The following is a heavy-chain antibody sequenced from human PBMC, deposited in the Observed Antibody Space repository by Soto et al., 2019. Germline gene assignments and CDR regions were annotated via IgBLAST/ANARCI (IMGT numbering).Heavy chain of an antibody. Sequence: SETLSLTCTVSGGSISSYYWSWIRPPPGKGLEWIGYIYYSGSTNHNPSLKSRVTISVDTSKNQFSLKLSSVTAADTAVYYCARSDLEWLPESYYYYYMDVWGKGTTVTVSS. CDR2: IYYSGST. CDR1: GGSISSYY. D-gene: IGHD3-3*01. V-gene: IGHV4-59*08. J-gene: IGHJ6*03. CDR3: ARSDLEWLPESYYYYYMDV.